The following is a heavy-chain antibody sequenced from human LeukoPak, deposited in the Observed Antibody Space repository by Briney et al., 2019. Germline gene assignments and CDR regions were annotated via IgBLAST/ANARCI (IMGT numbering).Heavy chain of an antibody. D-gene: IGHD5-24*01. CDR1: GFTFTNTW. CDR3: ARGGRRLQFSHYFDY. V-gene: IGHV3-53*01. J-gene: IGHJ4*02. Sequence: GGSLRLSCVASGFTFTNTWMTWVRQAPGKGLEWVSVLYNGGSTYYADSVKGRFTISRDNSKNTLYLQMNSLRAEDTAVYYCARGGRRLQFSHYFDYWGQGTLITVSS. CDR2: LYNGGST.